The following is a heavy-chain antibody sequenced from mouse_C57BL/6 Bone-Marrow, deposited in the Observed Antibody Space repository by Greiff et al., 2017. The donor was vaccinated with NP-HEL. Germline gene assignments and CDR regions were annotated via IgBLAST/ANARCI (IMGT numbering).Heavy chain of an antibody. CDR2: IWSGGST. CDR1: GFSLTSYG. V-gene: IGHV2-2*01. D-gene: IGHD2-1*01. J-gene: IGHJ1*03. CDR3: ATYGNYRYFDV. Sequence: VKVVESGPGLVQPSQSLSITCTVSGFSLTSYGVHWVRQSPGKGLEWLGVIWSGGSTDYNAAFISRLSISKDNSKSQVFFKMNSLQADDTAIYYCATYGNYRYFDVWGTGTTVTVSS.